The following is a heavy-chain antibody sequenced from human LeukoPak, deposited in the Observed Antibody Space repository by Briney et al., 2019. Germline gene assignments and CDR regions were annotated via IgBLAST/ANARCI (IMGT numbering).Heavy chain of an antibody. D-gene: IGHD2-2*01. CDR3: ARRGLVPAFDI. V-gene: IGHV3-74*01. J-gene: IGHJ3*02. CDR1: GFTFSSYW. Sequence: GGSLRLSCAASGFTFSSYWMHWVRQAPGKGLVWVSRINGDGSSTTYADAVKGRFTISSDNAKNTLYLQMSSLRDEDTAVYYCARRGLVPAFDIWGQGTMVTVAS. CDR2: INGDGSST.